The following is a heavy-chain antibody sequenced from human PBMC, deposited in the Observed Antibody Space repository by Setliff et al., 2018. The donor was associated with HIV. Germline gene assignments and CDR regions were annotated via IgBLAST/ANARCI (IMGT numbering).Heavy chain of an antibody. D-gene: IGHD3-16*01. Sequence: GESLKISCKGSGYSFTSYWIGWVRQMPGKGLEWMGIIYPGDSDTRYSPSFQGQVTISADRSISTVYLQWNSLKASDTAIYYCARQASWGYYFDYWGQGTLVTVSS. CDR2: IYPGDSDT. CDR3: ARQASWGYYFDY. V-gene: IGHV5-51*01. J-gene: IGHJ4*02. CDR1: GYSFTSYW.